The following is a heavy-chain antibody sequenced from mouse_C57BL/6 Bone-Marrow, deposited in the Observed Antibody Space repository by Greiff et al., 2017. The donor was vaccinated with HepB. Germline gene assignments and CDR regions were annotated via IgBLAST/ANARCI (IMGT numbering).Heavy chain of an antibody. CDR1: GFTFSSYG. CDR2: ISSGGSYT. J-gene: IGHJ2*01. D-gene: IGHD2-5*01. V-gene: IGHV5-6*01. CDR3: ARHDDYSNFDY. Sequence: EVQRVESGGDLVKPGGSLKLSCAASGFTFSSYGMSWVRQTPDKRLEWVATISSGGSYTYYPDSVKGRFTISRDNAKNTLYLQMSSLKSEDTAMYYCARHDDYSNFDYWGQGTTLTVSS.